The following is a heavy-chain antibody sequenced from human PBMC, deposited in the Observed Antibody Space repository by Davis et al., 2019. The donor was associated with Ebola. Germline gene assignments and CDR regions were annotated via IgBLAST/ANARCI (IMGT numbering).Heavy chain of an antibody. D-gene: IGHD6-19*01. Sequence: GGSLRLSCAASGFTFSTYSMSWVRQAPGKGLEWVSSISSDSDYIYYADSVKGRFTISRDNAKNSLYLQMNSLRAEDTAVYYCARAGGYSSGLDYWGQGTLVTVSS. CDR2: ISSDSDYI. CDR1: GFTFSTYS. V-gene: IGHV3-21*04. CDR3: ARAGGYSSGLDY. J-gene: IGHJ4*02.